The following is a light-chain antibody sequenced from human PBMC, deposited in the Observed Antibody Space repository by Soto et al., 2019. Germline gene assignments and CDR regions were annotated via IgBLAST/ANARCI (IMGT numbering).Light chain of an antibody. V-gene: IGKV3-15*01. CDR2: DAS. CDR1: QSVRSN. Sequence: EIVLTQSPATLSVSPGERATLSCRASQSVRSNLAWYQQKPGQAPRLFIFDASTRATNISARFTGSGSGTEFTPTISSLQSQDFAVYYCQQYINWPPLTFGGGTKVEIK. CDR3: QQYINWPPLT. J-gene: IGKJ4*01.